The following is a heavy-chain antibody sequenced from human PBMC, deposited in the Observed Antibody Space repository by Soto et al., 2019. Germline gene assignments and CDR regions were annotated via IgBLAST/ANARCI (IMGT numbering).Heavy chain of an antibody. D-gene: IGHD2-15*01. CDR3: ARGTSNGGSRYYFDY. J-gene: IGHJ4*02. V-gene: IGHV1-8*01. Sequence: QVQLVQSGAEVKKPGASVKVSCKASGYTFTSDDINRVRQATGQGLEWMGGMNPNSGNTGYAQKFQGRVTMTRNTSITTAYMELSSLRSEDTAVYYCARGTSNGGSRYYFDYWGQGTLVTVSS. CDR1: GYTFTSDD. CDR2: MNPNSGNT.